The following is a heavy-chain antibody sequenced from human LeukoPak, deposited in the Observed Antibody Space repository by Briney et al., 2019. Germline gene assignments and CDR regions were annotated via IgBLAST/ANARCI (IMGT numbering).Heavy chain of an antibody. CDR2: ISSNGGST. CDR3: VKGQYCSGGSCYGFALDY. J-gene: IGHJ4*02. Sequence: GGSLRLSCSASGFTFSSYGMHWVRQAPGKGLEHVSAISSNGGSTYYADSVQGRFTISRDNSKNTLYLQMSSLRGDDTAVYYCVKGQYCSGGSCYGFALDYWGQGTLVTVSS. D-gene: IGHD2-15*01. CDR1: GFTFSSYG. V-gene: IGHV3-64D*06.